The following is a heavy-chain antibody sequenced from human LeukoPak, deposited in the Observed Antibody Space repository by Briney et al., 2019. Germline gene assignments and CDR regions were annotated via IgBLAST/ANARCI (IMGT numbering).Heavy chain of an antibody. CDR1: GFTFSSYA. J-gene: IGHJ6*02. CDR3: ARESHSSSWYGGDYYYGMDV. V-gene: IGHV3-30-3*01. CDR2: ISYDGSNK. D-gene: IGHD6-13*01. Sequence: GRSLRLSCAASGFTFSSYAMHWVRQAPGKGLEWVAVISYDGSNKYYADSVKGRFTISRDNSKNTLYLQINSLRAEDTAVYYCARESHSSSWYGGDYYYGMDVWGQGTTVTVSS.